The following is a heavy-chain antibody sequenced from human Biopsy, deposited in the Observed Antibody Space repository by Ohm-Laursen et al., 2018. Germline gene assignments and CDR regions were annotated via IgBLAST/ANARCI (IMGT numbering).Heavy chain of an antibody. J-gene: IGHJ5*02. CDR1: GGTFSSSA. Sequence: SVKVSCNASGGTFSSSAITWVRQAPGQGLEWMGGIIGIFRTAHYAQKFQGRVTITADEFTSTAYMELSSLRSEDTAVYYCARGGGYNWNNGWFDPWGQGTLVTVSS. D-gene: IGHD1/OR15-1a*01. CDR3: ARGGGYNWNNGWFDP. CDR2: IIGIFRTA. V-gene: IGHV1-69*13.